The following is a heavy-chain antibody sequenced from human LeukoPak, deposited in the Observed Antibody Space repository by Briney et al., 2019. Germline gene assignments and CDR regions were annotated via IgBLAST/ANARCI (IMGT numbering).Heavy chain of an antibody. CDR3: ARGQYNWNYLDY. V-gene: IGHV3-30*01. CDR1: GFTFSSYA. J-gene: IGHJ4*02. D-gene: IGHD1-20*01. CDR2: ISYDGSNK. Sequence: PGGSLRLSCAASGFTFSSYAMHWVRQAPGKGLEWVAVISYDGSNKYYADSVKGRFTISRDNSKNTLYLQMNSLRAEDTAVYYCARGQYNWNYLDYWGQGTLATVSS.